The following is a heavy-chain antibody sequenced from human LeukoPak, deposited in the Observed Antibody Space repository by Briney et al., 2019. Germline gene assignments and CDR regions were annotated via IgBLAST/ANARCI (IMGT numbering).Heavy chain of an antibody. Sequence: GGSLRLSCAASGFTFSSYAMTWVRQAPGKGLEWVSAISGGGGSEYYADSVKGRFTISRDSSMNTLYLQMNSLTAGDTAVYYCAKAVGATRGYYYSGMDVWGQGTTVTVSS. V-gene: IGHV3-23*01. CDR1: GFTFSSYA. J-gene: IGHJ6*02. CDR3: AKAVGATRGYYYSGMDV. CDR2: ISGGGGSE. D-gene: IGHD1-26*01.